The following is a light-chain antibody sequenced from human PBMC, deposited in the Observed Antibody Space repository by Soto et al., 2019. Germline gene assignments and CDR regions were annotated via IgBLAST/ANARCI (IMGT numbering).Light chain of an antibody. V-gene: IGKV1-5*01. J-gene: IGKJ4*01. CDR1: QDISGW. CDR2: DAS. Sequence: DIQMTQSPSSLSASLGDRVIITCRASQDISGWLAWYQQKPGKAPKLLVFDASSLEDGVPSRFSGSGSGTEFTLTVSNLQSDDFATYYCQHYSTRSGVTFGGGTKVEI. CDR3: QHYSTRSGVT.